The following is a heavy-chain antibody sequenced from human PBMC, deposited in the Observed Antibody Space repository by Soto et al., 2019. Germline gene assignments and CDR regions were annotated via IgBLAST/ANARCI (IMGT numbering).Heavy chain of an antibody. J-gene: IGHJ6*02. CDR3: AIHWGGRVLEYLPGGFFYYYGMDV. CDR2: FYYSGST. CDR1: GGSISSSSYY. Sequence: PSETLSLTCTVSGGSISSSSYYWGWIRQPPGKGLEWIGHFYYSGSTYYNPSLKSRVTISVDTSKNQFSLQLSSVTAADTAVFYCAIHWGGRVLEYLPGGFFYYYGMDVWGQGTTVTVSS. D-gene: IGHD3-16*01. V-gene: IGHV4-39*01.